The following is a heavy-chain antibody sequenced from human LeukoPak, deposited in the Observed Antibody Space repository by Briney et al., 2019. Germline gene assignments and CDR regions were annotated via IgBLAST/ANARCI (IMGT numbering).Heavy chain of an antibody. J-gene: IGHJ5*02. Sequence: SETLFLTCTVSGGSISNYYWSWIRQPPGKGLEWIGYIHYSGSPNYNPSLKSRVSISVDTSKNQFSLKLNSVTAADTAVYYCARTTEDCSSTSCYQYWFDPWGQGTLVTVSS. CDR3: ARTTEDCSSTSCYQYWFDP. CDR2: IHYSGSP. CDR1: GGSISNYY. V-gene: IGHV4-59*01. D-gene: IGHD2-2*01.